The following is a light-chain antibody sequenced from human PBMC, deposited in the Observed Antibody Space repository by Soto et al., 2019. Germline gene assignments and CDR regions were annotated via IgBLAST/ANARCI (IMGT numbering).Light chain of an antibody. CDR1: QSVSSY. V-gene: IGKV3-11*01. CDR2: DAS. Sequence: EIVLTQSPPTLSSSPGERATLSCRASQSVSSYLAWYQQKPGKAPRLLIYDASTMATGIPARFSGSGSGTGFTLTISSLEPEDFAIYYCQQRSNCPLTFGGGTKVEIK. J-gene: IGKJ4*02. CDR3: QQRSNCPLT.